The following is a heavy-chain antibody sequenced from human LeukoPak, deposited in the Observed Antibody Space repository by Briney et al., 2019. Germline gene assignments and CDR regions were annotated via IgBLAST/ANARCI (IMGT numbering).Heavy chain of an antibody. CDR1: GGSISSYY. CDR3: ARDSGYVYHFDY. J-gene: IGHJ4*02. V-gene: IGHV4-59*12. D-gene: IGHD5-12*01. CDR2: IYYSGST. Sequence: SETLSLTCTVSGGSISSYYWSWIRQPPGKGLEWIGYIYYSGSTNYNPSLKSRVTMSVDTSKNQFSLKLSSVTAADTAVYYCARDSGYVYHFDYWGQGTLVTVSS.